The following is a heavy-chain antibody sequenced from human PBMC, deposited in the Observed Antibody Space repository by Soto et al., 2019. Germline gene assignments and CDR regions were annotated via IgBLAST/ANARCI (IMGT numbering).Heavy chain of an antibody. CDR1: VGSISGSY. D-gene: IGHD6-19*01. CDR3: ATSVAVPGANIEY. V-gene: IGHV4-59*01. Sequence: SETLSLTCSVSVGSISGSYWSWIRQSPGKGLECLGYVYYTASTNYSPSLRSRVSISVDTSKNEFSLRLSSVTAADTAVYFCATSVAVPGANIEYWGPGTKVTVSS. J-gene: IGHJ4*02. CDR2: VYYTAST.